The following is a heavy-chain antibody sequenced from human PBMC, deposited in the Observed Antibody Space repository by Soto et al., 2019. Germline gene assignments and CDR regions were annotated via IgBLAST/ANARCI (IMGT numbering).Heavy chain of an antibody. Sequence: SETLSLTCPVSGGSINSDKYYWGWIRQPPGKGLEWIGSIYFRGNTYYNPSLQTRVTISLDKSKSQFSLKLNSVTAADSAVYFCARLEGLATISYYFDFWGQGALVTVSS. V-gene: IGHV4-39*01. CDR1: GGSINSDKYY. J-gene: IGHJ4*02. CDR2: IYFRGNT. CDR3: ARLEGLATISYYFDF. D-gene: IGHD3-9*01.